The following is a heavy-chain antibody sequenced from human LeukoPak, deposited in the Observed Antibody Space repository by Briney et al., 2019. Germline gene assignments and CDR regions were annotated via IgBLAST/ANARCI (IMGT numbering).Heavy chain of an antibody. CDR2: IKEDGSET. V-gene: IGHV3-7*01. CDR1: GFIFKKYW. Sequence: GSLRLSCAASGFIFKKYWMNWVRQVPGKGLECLANIKEDGSETYYADSVKGRFTISRDNAKNSLYLQMNSLRAEDTAVYYCARGFYGSVTYYNAEKHGMDVWGQGTTVTVSS. D-gene: IGHD3-10*01. CDR3: ARGFYGSVTYYNAEKHGMDV. J-gene: IGHJ6*02.